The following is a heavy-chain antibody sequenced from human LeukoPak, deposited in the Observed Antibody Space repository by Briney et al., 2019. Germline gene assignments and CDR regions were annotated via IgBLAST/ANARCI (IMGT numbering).Heavy chain of an antibody. J-gene: IGHJ4*02. CDR2: INPNSGGT. CDR3: AREGGVVGASSFDY. CDR1: GYTFTGYY. D-gene: IGHD1-26*01. Sequence: ASVKVSCKASGYTFTGYYMHWVRQAPGQGLEWMGWINPNSGGTNYAQKFQGRVTMTRDTSISTAYMELSRLRSDDTAVYYCAREGGVVGASSFDYWGQGTLVTVSS. V-gene: IGHV1-2*02.